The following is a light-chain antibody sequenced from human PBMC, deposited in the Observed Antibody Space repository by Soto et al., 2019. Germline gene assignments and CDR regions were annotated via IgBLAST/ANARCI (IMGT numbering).Light chain of an antibody. CDR2: DAS. CDR1: QGITDR. CDR3: QQYGKYPYT. J-gene: IGKJ2*01. Sequence: DLQMTQSPSSLSASVGDRVTLTCRASQGITDRLTWFQQKPGKAPKSQIYDASALQYGVPSRFSGRGSGTDFTLTISSLQPEDSATYYCQQYGKYPYTFGLGTKLEIK. V-gene: IGKV1-16*01.